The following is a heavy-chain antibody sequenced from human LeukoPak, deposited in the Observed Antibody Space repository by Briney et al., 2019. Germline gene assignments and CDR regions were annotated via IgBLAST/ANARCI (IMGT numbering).Heavy chain of an antibody. J-gene: IGHJ4*02. V-gene: IGHV3-33*01. CDR1: GFTFRNYG. CDR2: IYYDGNNK. CDR3: ASASGTYTSSY. D-gene: IGHD1-26*01. Sequence: PGGSLRLSCTASGFTFRNYGMHWVRQAPGKGLEWVAVIYYDGNNKYYGDSVKGRFTISRDNSKHPLYLQLTSLRAEDTAVYYCASASGTYTSSYWGQGTLVTVSS.